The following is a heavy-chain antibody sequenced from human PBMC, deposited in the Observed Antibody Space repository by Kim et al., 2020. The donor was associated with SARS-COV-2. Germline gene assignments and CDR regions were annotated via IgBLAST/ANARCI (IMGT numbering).Heavy chain of an antibody. CDR2: T. J-gene: IGHJ4*02. CDR3: AKALNWGIADY. V-gene: IGHV3-74*03. Sequence: TKYADSAKDRFTIPRDDAKNTLDLQMNSLRVADAAVYYCAKALNWGIADYWGQGTLVNVSS. D-gene: IGHD7-27*01.